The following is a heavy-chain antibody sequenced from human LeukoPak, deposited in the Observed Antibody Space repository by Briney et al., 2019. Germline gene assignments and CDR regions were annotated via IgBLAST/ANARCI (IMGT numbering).Heavy chain of an antibody. V-gene: IGHV1-46*01. J-gene: IGHJ3*02. CDR3: ARTRSGGDDAFDI. CDR1: GYTFTSYY. D-gene: IGHD3-16*01. Sequence: ASVKVSCKASGYTFTSYYMHWVRQAPGQGLEWMGIINPSGGSTSYAQRFQGRVTMTRDTSTSTVYMELSSLRSEDTAVYYCARTRSGGDDAFDIWGQGTMVTVSS. CDR2: INPSGGST.